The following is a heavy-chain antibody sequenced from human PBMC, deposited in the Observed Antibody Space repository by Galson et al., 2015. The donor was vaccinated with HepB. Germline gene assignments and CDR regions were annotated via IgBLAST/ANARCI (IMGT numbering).Heavy chain of an antibody. CDR2: ISSSSGTI. CDR1: GFSFSSYS. J-gene: IGHJ4*02. V-gene: IGHV3-48*02. D-gene: IGHD1-26*01. Sequence: SLRLSCAAFGFSFSSYSMNWVRQAPGEGLEWVSYISSSSGTIHYADSVKGRFTISRDNAKNSLYLQMNSLRDEDTAMYYCARVEWERPDYWGQGILVTVSS. CDR3: ARVEWERPDY.